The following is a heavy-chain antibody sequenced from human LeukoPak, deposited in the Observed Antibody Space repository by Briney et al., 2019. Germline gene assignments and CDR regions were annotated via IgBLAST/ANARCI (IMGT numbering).Heavy chain of an antibody. CDR3: AMALDY. V-gene: IGHV3-23*01. CDR1: GFTFSNDP. Sequence: PGGSLRLSCAASGFTFSNDPMGWVRQTPGKGLEWVSTINYSGGSTYYADSVKGRFTISRDNSKNTLYLQMDRLRVEDTAVYYCAMALDYWGQGTLVTVSS. CDR2: INYSGGST. J-gene: IGHJ4*02.